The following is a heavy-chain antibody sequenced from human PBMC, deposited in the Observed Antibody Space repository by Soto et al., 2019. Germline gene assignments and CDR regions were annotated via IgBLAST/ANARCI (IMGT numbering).Heavy chain of an antibody. J-gene: IGHJ4*02. CDR1: GGPFNANY. CDR3: ASDRWDH. Sequence: SETLSLTCAVSGGPFNANYWSWVRQPPGKGLEWVGEIYYNGATNSNPSLKSRVTISVDTSKNQFSLKLNSLTAADTAIYYCASDRWDHWGRGILVTVSS. V-gene: IGHV4-34*01. CDR2: IYYNGAT.